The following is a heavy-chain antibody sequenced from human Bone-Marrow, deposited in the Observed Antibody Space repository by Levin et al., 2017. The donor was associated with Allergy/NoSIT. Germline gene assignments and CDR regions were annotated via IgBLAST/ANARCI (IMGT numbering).Heavy chain of an antibody. Sequence: PSETLSLTCAASGFTFSYYWMYWVRQAPGKGLVWVSRITSDGSSTIYADSVKGRFTISRDNAKNTLYLQMNRLGPEDTAVYYCASPYDSYDSGGYWGQGTLVTVSS. D-gene: IGHD3-22*01. V-gene: IGHV3-74*01. CDR2: ITSDGSST. CDR1: GFTFSYYW. CDR3: ASPYDSYDSGGY. J-gene: IGHJ4*02.